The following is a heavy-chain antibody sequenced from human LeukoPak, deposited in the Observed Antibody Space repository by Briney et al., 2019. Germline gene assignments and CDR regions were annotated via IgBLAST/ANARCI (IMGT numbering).Heavy chain of an antibody. CDR3: ARIYGGVLDDAFDI. Sequence: ASVKVSCKASGGTFSSYAISWVRQAPGQGLEWMGGIIPIFGTANYAQKFQGRVTITADKSTSTAYMELRSLRSDDTAVYYCARIYGGVLDDAFDIWGQGTMVTVSS. V-gene: IGHV1-69*06. J-gene: IGHJ3*02. CDR2: IIPIFGTA. D-gene: IGHD4-23*01. CDR1: GGTFSSYA.